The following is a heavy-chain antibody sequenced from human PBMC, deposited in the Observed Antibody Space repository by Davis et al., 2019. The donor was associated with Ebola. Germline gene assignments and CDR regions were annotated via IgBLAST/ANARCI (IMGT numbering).Heavy chain of an antibody. CDR3: ARDYEW. D-gene: IGHD2-8*01. CDR1: GSTFTSDY. CDR2: MNPNSGNT. J-gene: IGHJ4*02. V-gene: IGHV1-2*02. Sequence: AASVKVSCKASGSTFTSDYMHWVRQATGQGLEWMGWMNPNSGNTGYAQKFQGRVTMTRDTSISTAYMELSRLRSDDTAVYYCARDYEWWGQGTLVTVSS.